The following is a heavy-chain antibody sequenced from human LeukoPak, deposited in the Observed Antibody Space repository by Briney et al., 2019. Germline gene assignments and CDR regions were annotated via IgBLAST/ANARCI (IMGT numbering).Heavy chain of an antibody. CDR1: GYTFTGYY. Sequence: ASAKVSCKASGYTFTGYYMHWVRQAPGQGLEWMGRFNPHSGCTNYAQKFQGRVTMTRDTSISTAYMALSRLRSDDTAVYYCARGWPNYYDSSGAFDYWGQGTLVTVSS. V-gene: IGHV1-2*06. D-gene: IGHD3-22*01. CDR2: FNPHSGCT. CDR3: ARGWPNYYDSSGAFDY. J-gene: IGHJ4*02.